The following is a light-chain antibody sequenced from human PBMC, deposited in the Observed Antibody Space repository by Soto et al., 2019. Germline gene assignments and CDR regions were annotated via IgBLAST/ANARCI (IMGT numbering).Light chain of an antibody. J-gene: IGLJ1*01. CDR1: NSDVGRYIY. CDR3: SSYGGSNNYV. CDR2: EVS. V-gene: IGLV2-8*01. Sequence: QSVLTQPPSASGSPGQSVTISCTGTNSDVGRYIYVSWYQQHPGKAPKIIMYEVSKRPSGVPDRFSGSKSGNTASLTVSGLQAGDEADYYCSSYGGSNNYVFGTGTKVTVL.